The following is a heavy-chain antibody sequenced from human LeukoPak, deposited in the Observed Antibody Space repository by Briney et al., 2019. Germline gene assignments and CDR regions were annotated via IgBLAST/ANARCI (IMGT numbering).Heavy chain of an antibody. CDR1: GYTFTGHY. Sequence: GASVKVSCKASGYTFTGHYMNWVRLAPGQGLEWMGWINPTGGTTYAQKFQDRVTVTRDTSINTAYMELSGLRSDDTAVYYCARDLGWSSSHWGQGTLVTVSS. J-gene: IGHJ4*02. CDR2: INPTGGT. V-gene: IGHV1-2*02. D-gene: IGHD6-6*01. CDR3: ARDLGWSSSH.